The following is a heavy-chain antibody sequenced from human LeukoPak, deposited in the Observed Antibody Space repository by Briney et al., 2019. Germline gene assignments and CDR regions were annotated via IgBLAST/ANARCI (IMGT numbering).Heavy chain of an antibody. CDR2: IYPGDSDT. Sequence: GESLKISCKGPGYSFTSYWIGWVRQMPGKGLEWMGIIYPGDSDTRYSPSFQGQVTISADKSISTAYLQWSSLKASDTAMYYCARQRGYSYGLYYFDYWGQGTLVTVSS. J-gene: IGHJ4*02. V-gene: IGHV5-51*01. D-gene: IGHD5-18*01. CDR1: GYSFTSYW. CDR3: ARQRGYSYGLYYFDY.